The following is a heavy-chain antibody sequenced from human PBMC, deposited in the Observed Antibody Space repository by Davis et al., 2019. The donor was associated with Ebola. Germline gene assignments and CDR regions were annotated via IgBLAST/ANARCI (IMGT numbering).Heavy chain of an antibody. CDR1: GFTLRTFG. Sequence: GGSLRLSCAASGFTLRTFGMHWVRQSPGKGLEWVGVISYLGTTQYYADSVKGRFTISRDTSKNTLSLQMTSLRVEDTAMYFCARELGTSSAFDYWGHGALVTVSS. J-gene: IGHJ4*01. D-gene: IGHD6-6*01. CDR2: ISYLGTTQ. CDR3: ARELGTSSAFDY. V-gene: IGHV3-30*03.